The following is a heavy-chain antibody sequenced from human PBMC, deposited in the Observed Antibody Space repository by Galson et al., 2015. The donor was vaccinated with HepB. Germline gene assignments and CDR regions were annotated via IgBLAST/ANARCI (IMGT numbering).Heavy chain of an antibody. Sequence: SETLTLTCTVSGGSIISSSYYRGWIRQPPGKGLEWIGSIYYSVRTYYNPSLKSRVTISVDTSKNQFSLKLSSVTAEDTAVYYCARDLRDYDFHINWFDPWGQGALVTVSS. CDR2: IYYSVRT. V-gene: IGHV4-39*07. J-gene: IGHJ5*02. CDR1: GGSIISSSYY. D-gene: IGHD3-3*01. CDR3: ARDLRDYDFHINWFDP.